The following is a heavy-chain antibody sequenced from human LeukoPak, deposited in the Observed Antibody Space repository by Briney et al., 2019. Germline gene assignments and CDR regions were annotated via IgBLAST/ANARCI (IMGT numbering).Heavy chain of an antibody. CDR3: ARRSGQYNWFDP. CDR1: GGSISSSSYY. J-gene: IGHJ5*02. D-gene: IGHD3-10*01. CDR2: IYYSGST. Sequence: GSLRLSCAASGGSISSSSYYWGWIRQPPGKGLEWIGSIYYSGSTYYNPSLKSRVTISVDTSKNQSSLKLSSVTAADTAVYYCARRSGQYNWFDPWGQGTLVTVSS. V-gene: IGHV4-39*01.